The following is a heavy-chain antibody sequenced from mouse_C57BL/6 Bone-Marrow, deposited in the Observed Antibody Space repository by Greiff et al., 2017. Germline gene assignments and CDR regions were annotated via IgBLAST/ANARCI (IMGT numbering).Heavy chain of an antibody. Sequence: VQLQQPGAELVKPGASVKLSCKASGYTFTSYWMQWVKQTPGQGLEWIGEIDPSDSYTNYNQKFKGKATLTVDTSSSTAYMQLSSLTSEDSAVYYCARSGYSNAWFAYWGQGTLVTVSA. CDR1: GYTFTSYW. V-gene: IGHV1-50*01. D-gene: IGHD2-5*01. J-gene: IGHJ3*01. CDR2: IDPSDSYT. CDR3: ARSGYSNAWFAY.